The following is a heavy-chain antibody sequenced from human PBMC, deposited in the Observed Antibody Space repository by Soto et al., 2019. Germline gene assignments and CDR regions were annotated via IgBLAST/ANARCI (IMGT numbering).Heavy chain of an antibody. J-gene: IGHJ4*02. CDR3: ARETEEATTDY. CDR1: GGSVSSGSYY. V-gene: IGHV4-61*01. D-gene: IGHD1-26*01. Sequence: SETLSLTCTVSGGSVSSGSYYWSWIRQPPGKGLEWIGYIYYSGSTNYNPSLKSRVTISVDTSKNQFSLKLSSVSAADTAVYYCARETEEATTDYWGQGTLVTVSS. CDR2: IYYSGST.